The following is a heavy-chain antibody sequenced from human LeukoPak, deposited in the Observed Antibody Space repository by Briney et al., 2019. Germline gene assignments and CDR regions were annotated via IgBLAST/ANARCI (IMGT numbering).Heavy chain of an antibody. J-gene: IGHJ4*02. D-gene: IGHD3-22*01. CDR3: ARPDYYDSSGYYDY. V-gene: IGHV1-2*02. Sequence: ASVKLSCKASGYTFTGYYMHWVRQAPGQGLEWMGWINPNSGGTNYAQKFQGRVTMTRDTSISTAYMELSRLRSDDTAVYYCARPDYYDSSGYYDYWGQGTLVTVSS. CDR2: INPNSGGT. CDR1: GYTFTGYY.